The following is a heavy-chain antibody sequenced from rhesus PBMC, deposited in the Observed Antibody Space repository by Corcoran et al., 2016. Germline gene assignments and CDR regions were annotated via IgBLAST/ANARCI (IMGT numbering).Heavy chain of an antibody. D-gene: IGHD4-4*01. CDR2: IFGNSGNS. J-gene: IGHJ4*01. Sequence: QVQLQESGPGLVKPSETLSLTCAVSGASIRSYWWSWMRPPPGKGLEWIGEIFGNSGNSYYNPSLKSRVIISKDASKNQFSLKLSSVTAADTAVYYCARSGYGSGGVYWGQGILVTVSS. CDR1: GASIRSYW. CDR3: ARSGYGSGGVY. V-gene: IGHV4-80*01.